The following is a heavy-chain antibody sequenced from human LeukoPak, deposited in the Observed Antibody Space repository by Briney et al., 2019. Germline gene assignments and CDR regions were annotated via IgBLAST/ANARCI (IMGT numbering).Heavy chain of an antibody. Sequence: GESLRLSCAASGFGFSSHWMHWVRQAPGKGLVWVSRSNSDGSVRNYADSVEDRFIISRDNAKNTLYLQMNNPGVEDTAVYFCARDPSVNNAIGYNWFDHWGQGALVTVSS. CDR3: ARDPSVNNAIGYNWFDH. J-gene: IGHJ5*02. V-gene: IGHV3-74*01. CDR2: SNSDGSVR. CDR1: GFGFSSHW. D-gene: IGHD2/OR15-2a*01.